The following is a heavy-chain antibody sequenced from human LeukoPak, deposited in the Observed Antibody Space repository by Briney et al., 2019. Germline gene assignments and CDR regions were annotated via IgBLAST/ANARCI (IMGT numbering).Heavy chain of an antibody. CDR1: GFTFSSYA. J-gene: IGHJ4*02. Sequence: GGSLRLSCAASGFTFSSYAMSWVRQAPGKGLEWVSAISGSGGSTYYADSVKGRFTISRDNSKNTLYLQMNNLRAEDTAVYYCAKDPYSGSYFDSWGQGTLVTVSS. CDR2: ISGSGGST. D-gene: IGHD1-26*01. CDR3: AKDPYSGSYFDS. V-gene: IGHV3-23*01.